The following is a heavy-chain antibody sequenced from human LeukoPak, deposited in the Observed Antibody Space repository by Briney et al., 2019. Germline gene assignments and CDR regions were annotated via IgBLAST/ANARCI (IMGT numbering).Heavy chain of an antibody. Sequence: SETLSLICTVSGGSISSYYWSWIRQPPGKGLEWIGYIYYSGNTNYNPSLKSRVTIPVDTSKNQFSLKLSSVTAADTAVYYCASFYDSSGYAYFDYWGQGTLVTVSS. CDR2: IYYSGNT. CDR1: GGSISSYY. D-gene: IGHD3-22*01. J-gene: IGHJ4*02. CDR3: ASFYDSSGYAYFDY. V-gene: IGHV4-59*01.